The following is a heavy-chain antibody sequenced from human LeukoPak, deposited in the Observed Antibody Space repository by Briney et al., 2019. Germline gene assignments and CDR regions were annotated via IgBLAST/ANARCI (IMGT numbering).Heavy chain of an antibody. CDR2: IKTDGSST. CDR3: TTLYSGAMDY. D-gene: IGHD1-26*01. J-gene: IGHJ4*02. V-gene: IGHV3-74*01. Sequence: PGGSLRLSCAASGFSFNTYWMYWVRQVPGKGLVWVSRIKTDGSSTSYADSVKGRFTISRDNAKNTLYLQMNSLGAEDTAVYYCTTLYSGAMDYWGQGTLVTVSS. CDR1: GFSFNTYW.